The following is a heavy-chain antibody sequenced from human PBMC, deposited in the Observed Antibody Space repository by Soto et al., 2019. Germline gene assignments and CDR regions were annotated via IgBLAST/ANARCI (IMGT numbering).Heavy chain of an antibody. CDR2: ISYDGSNK. Sequence: QVQLVESGGGVVQPGRSRKLSCAASGFTFSSYGLPGVRQAPGKGLEWVTVISYDGSNKYYADSVKGRFTISRDNSKNTLYLQMNSLRAEDTAVYYCAKDPRLDILTGPFDYWGQGTLVTVSS. V-gene: IGHV3-30*18. D-gene: IGHD3-9*01. CDR3: AKDPRLDILTGPFDY. CDR1: GFTFSSYG. J-gene: IGHJ4*02.